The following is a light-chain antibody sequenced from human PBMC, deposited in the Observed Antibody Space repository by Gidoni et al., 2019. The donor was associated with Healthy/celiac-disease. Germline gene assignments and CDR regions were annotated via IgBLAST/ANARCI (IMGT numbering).Light chain of an antibody. CDR2: SKN. Sequence: QSVLTQPPSASGTPGQRVTISCSGSSSNIGSNTVNWYQQLPGTAPKLLIYSKNQRPSGVPDRFSGSKSGTSASLAISGLQSEDEADYYCAACDDSLNGVVFGGGTKLTVL. V-gene: IGLV1-44*01. CDR1: SSNIGSNT. J-gene: IGLJ2*01. CDR3: AACDDSLNGVV.